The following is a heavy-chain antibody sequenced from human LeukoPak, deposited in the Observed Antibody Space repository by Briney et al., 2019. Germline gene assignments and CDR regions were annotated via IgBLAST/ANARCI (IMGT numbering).Heavy chain of an antibody. J-gene: IGHJ5*02. CDR2: IYYSGST. V-gene: IGHV4-59*01. CDR3: ARSLYYYGSGQNWFDP. CDR1: SGSISSYY. D-gene: IGHD3-10*01. Sequence: SETLSLTCTVSSGSISSYYWSWIRQPPGKGLEWIGYIYYSGSTNYNPSLKSRVTISVDTSKNQFSLKLSSVTAADTAVYYCARSLYYYGSGQNWFDPWGQGTLVTVSS.